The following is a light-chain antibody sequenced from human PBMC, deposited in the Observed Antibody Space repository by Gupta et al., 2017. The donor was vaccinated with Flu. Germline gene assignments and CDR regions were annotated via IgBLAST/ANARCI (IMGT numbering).Light chain of an antibody. V-gene: IGLV2-14*01. J-gene: IGLJ3*02. CDR2: EVS. CDR1: SSDVGGYNY. Sequence: QSALTQPASVSGSPGQSIPISCTGTSSDVGGYNYVSWYQQHPGKAPKLMIYEVSNRPSGVSNRFSGSKSGNTASLTISGLQAEDEADYYCSSYTSSSTLEAVFGGGTKLTVL. CDR3: SSYTSSSTLEAV.